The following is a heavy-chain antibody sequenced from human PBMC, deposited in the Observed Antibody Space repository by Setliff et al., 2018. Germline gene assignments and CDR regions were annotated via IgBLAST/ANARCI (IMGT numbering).Heavy chain of an antibody. V-gene: IGHV1-2*02. D-gene: IGHD3-16*01. CDR2: IDPKSGRT. CDR1: GYPFVGYF. Sequence: ASVKVSCMTSGYPFVGYFIYWMRQAPGQGLVWVGWIDPKSGRTKYAVKFQGRVTMTRDTSSSTIYMEVSSLTSDDTAVYFCAKQGDLAFDYWGQGTQVTVS. J-gene: IGHJ4*02. CDR3: AKQGDLAFDY.